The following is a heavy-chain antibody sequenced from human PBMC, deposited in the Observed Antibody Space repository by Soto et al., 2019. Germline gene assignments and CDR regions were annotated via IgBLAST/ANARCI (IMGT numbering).Heavy chain of an antibody. J-gene: IGHJ4*02. CDR1: GVTFSSYA. V-gene: IGHV1-69*01. Sequence: QVQLVQSGAEVKKPGSSVKVSCKASGVTFSSYAISWVRQAPGQGLEWMGGIIPIFGTANYAQKFQGRVTITADESTSTAYMELSSLRSEETAVYYCASLRYNWHYRNEDDDYWGQGTLVTVSS. D-gene: IGHD1-7*01. CDR2: IIPIFGTA. CDR3: ASLRYNWHYRNEDDDY.